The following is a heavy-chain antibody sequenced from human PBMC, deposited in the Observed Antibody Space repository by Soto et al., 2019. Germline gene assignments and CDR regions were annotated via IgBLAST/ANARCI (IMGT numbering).Heavy chain of an antibody. CDR1: GFTVSSNY. Sequence: EVQLVESGGGLIQPGGSLRLSCAASGFTVSSNYMSWVRQAPGKGLEWVSVIYSGGSTYYADSVKGRFTISRDNSKNTLYLQMNSLRAEDTAVYYSARDRVDSGYPEYFQHWGQGTLVTVTS. D-gene: IGHD3-22*01. V-gene: IGHV3-53*01. J-gene: IGHJ1*01. CDR2: IYSGGST. CDR3: ARDRVDSGYPEYFQH.